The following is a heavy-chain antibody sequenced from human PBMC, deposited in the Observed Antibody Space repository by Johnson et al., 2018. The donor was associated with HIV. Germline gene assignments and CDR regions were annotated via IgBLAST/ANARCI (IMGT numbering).Heavy chain of an antibody. J-gene: IGHJ3*02. CDR3: AKDPTPWGSYPLDAFDI. CDR2: ISYDGSNK. Sequence: QVQLVESGGVVVQPGGSLRLSCAASGFTFSSYAMHWVRQAPGKGLEWVAVISYDGSNKYYTDSVKGRFTISRDNSKNTLYVQMNSLRVEDTAVYYCAKDPTPWGSYPLDAFDIWGQGTMVTVSS. D-gene: IGHD3-16*02. V-gene: IGHV3-30*04. CDR1: GFTFSSYA.